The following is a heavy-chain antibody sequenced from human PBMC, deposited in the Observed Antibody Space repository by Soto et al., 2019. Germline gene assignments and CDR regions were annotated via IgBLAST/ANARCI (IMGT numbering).Heavy chain of an antibody. CDR3: ARSGYSYGLHDYYYYYMDV. CDR2: IYYSGST. J-gene: IGHJ6*03. V-gene: IGHV4-59*08. D-gene: IGHD5-18*01. Sequence: QVQLQESGPGLVKPSETLSLTCTVSGGSISSYYWSWIRQPPGKGLEWIGYIYYSGSTNYNPSLKSRVTISVDTSKNQFSLKLSSVTTADTAVYYCARSGYSYGLHDYYYYYMDVWGKGTTVTVSS. CDR1: GGSISSYY.